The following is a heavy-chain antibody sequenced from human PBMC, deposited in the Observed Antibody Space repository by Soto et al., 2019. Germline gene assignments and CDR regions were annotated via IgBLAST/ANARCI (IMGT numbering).Heavy chain of an antibody. J-gene: IGHJ4*02. CDR3: ARDGGRHSGGIDY. CDR2: IIPIFGTA. V-gene: IGHV1-69*01. Sequence: QVQLVQPGAEVKKPGAAVKVSCKASGGTFSSYSINWVRQAPGQGLEWMGEIIPIFGTANYAKKLQGRVTMTADESTSTAYMELSSLRSEDTAVYYCARDGGRHSGGIDYWGQGTLVTVSS. CDR1: GGTFSSYS. D-gene: IGHD1-26*01.